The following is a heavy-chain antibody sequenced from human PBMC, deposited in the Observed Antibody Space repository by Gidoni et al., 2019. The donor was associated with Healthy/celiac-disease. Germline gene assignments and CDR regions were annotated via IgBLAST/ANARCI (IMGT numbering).Heavy chain of an antibody. V-gene: IGHV4-59*01. CDR1: GGSISSYY. CDR3: ARSARRVRGVISFLSEYFQH. CDR2: LYYSGST. Sequence: QVQLQESGPGLVKPSETLSLTCTVSGGSISSYYWSWIRQPPGKGLEWIGYLYYSGSTNYNPSLQSRVTLSVDTSKNQFSLKLSSVTAADTAVYYCARSARRVRGVISFLSEYFQHWGQGTLVTVSS. J-gene: IGHJ1*01. D-gene: IGHD3-10*01.